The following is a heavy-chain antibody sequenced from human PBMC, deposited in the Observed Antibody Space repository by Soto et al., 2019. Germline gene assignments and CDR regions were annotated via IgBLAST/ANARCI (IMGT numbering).Heavy chain of an antibody. Sequence: GASVKVSCRAFGDTFTTYDINGVRQATGHGLEWMGWINPNSGNIGYAQRFQGRVTMTRDTAIRTAYMEVSSLRSDDTAVYYCARGRASGSYYLLDYWGQGTLVTVSS. CDR1: GDTFTTYD. D-gene: IGHD3-10*01. V-gene: IGHV1-8*01. J-gene: IGHJ4*02. CDR3: ARGRASGSYYLLDY. CDR2: INPNSGNI.